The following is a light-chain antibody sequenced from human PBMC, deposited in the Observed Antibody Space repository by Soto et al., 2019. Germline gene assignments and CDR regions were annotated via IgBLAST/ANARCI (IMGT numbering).Light chain of an antibody. CDR2: KAS. CDR1: QSISSW. V-gene: IGKV1-5*03. J-gene: IGKJ1*01. Sequence: DIQMTQSPSTLSASVGDRVTITCRASQSISSWLAWYQQKPGQAPKLLIYKASSLESGVPSRFSGSGSGTEFTLTISSLQPDDFAAYYCHQYNSYWTFGRGTKVEIK. CDR3: HQYNSYWT.